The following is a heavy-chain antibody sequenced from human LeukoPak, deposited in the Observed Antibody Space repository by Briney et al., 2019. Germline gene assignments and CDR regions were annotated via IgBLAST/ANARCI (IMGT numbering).Heavy chain of an antibody. CDR1: GGSFSGYY. V-gene: IGHV4-34*01. CDR2: INHSGST. D-gene: IGHD5-12*01. CDR3: AKIEDSGYDYRGWFDP. J-gene: IGHJ5*02. Sequence: SETLSLTCAVYGGSFSGYYWSWIRQPPGKGLEWIGEINHSGSTNYNPSLKSRVTISVDTSKNQFSLKLSSVTAADTAVYYCAKIEDSGYDYRGWFDPWGQGTLVTVSS.